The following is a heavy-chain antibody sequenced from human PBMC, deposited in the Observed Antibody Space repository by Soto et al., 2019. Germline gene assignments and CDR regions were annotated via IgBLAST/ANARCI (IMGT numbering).Heavy chain of an antibody. D-gene: IGHD1-1*01. J-gene: IGHJ6*02. CDR3: ARVTRTGSTRYYYGMDV. V-gene: IGHV4-30-4*01. Sequence: QVQLQASGPGLVKPSQTLSLTCTVSGGSISSGDYYWSWIRQPPGKGLEWIGYIYYSGSTYYNPALKSRVTISVDTSKNQFSLKLSSVTAADTAVYYCARVTRTGSTRYYYGMDVWGQGTTVTVSS. CDR1: GGSISSGDYY. CDR2: IYYSGST.